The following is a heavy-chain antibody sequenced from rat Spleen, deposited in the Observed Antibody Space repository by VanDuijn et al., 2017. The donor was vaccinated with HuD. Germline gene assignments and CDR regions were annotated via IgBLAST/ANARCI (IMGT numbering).Heavy chain of an antibody. CDR2: ISFDGRTT. D-gene: IGHD1-5*01. CDR3: TRHDNMGTANWFAY. Sequence: EVQLVESGGGLVQPGRSLKLSCVASGFTFNNHWMSWIRQAPKKGLEWVATISFDGRTTNHRDSVKGRFTISRDNAKSTLDLQMDSLRSEDTATYYCTRHDNMGTANWFAYWGQGTLVTVSS. CDR1: GFTFNNHW. J-gene: IGHJ3*01. V-gene: IGHV5-7*01.